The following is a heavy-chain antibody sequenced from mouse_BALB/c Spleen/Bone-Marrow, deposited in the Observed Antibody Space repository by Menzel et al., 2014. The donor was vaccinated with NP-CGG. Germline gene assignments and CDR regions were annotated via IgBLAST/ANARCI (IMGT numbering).Heavy chain of an antibody. CDR2: INPSNGGT. Sequence: QVQLQQPGAELVKPGASVKLSCKASGYTFTSYYMYWVKQRPGQGLGWIGEINPSNGGTNFNEKFKSKATLTVDKSSSTAYMQLSSLTSEDSAVYYCTRSGTSWLRRSWYFDVWGAGTTVTVSS. V-gene: IGHV1S81*02. D-gene: IGHD2-2*01. CDR3: TRSGTSWLRRSWYFDV. J-gene: IGHJ1*01. CDR1: GYTFTSYY.